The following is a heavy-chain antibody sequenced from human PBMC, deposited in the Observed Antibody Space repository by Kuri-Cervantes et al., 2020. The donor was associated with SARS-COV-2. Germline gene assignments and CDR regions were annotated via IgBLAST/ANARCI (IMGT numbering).Heavy chain of an antibody. CDR1: GGSLSGSF. D-gene: IGHD2-2*02. CDR2: VNHNGGA. CDR3: ARDFRGNCSSTSCYTQYYYYYMDV. Sequence: SETLSLTCAIYGGSLSGSFWSWIRQSPGKRLEWIGEVNHNGGANYNPSYRSRVTISVDPSKAQFSQKLSSVTAADTAVYYCARDFRGNCSSTSCYTQYYYYYMDVWGKGTTVTVSS. V-gene: IGHV4-34*01. J-gene: IGHJ6*03.